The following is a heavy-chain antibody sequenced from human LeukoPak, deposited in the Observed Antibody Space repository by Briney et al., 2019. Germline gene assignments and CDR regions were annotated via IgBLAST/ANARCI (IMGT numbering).Heavy chain of an antibody. CDR3: ARMMDYYYYMDV. D-gene: IGHD3-16*01. CDR2: MNPNSGNT. V-gene: IGHV1-8*03. CDR1: GYTFTRYD. Sequence: ASVKVSCKASGYTFTRYDINWVRQATGQGLEWMGWMNPNSGNTGYAQKFQGRVTITRNTSTSTAYMELSSLRAEDTAVYYCARMMDYYYYMDVWGKGTTVTASS. J-gene: IGHJ6*03.